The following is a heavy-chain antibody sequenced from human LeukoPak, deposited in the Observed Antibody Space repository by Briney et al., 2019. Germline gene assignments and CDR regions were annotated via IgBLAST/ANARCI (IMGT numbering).Heavy chain of an antibody. D-gene: IGHD6-19*01. CDR2: VTHSGST. CDR1: GGSFNDKY. Sequence: SETLSLTCAVYGGSFNDKYWSWIRQAPGKGLEWIGEVTHSGSTNFNPSLESRVTVSLDTSKNHFSLKLTSVTAADTAVYYCARHVEQWLTPFDYWGQGTLVTVSS. V-gene: IGHV4-34*01. J-gene: IGHJ4*02. CDR3: ARHVEQWLTPFDY.